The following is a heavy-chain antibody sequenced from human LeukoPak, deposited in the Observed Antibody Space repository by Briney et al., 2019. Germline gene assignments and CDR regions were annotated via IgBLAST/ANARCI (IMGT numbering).Heavy chain of an antibody. CDR2: IWYDGSNK. V-gene: IGHV3-33*06. CDR1: GFTFSSYG. D-gene: IGHD3-16*02. Sequence: HPGRSLRLSCAASGFTFSSYGMHWVRQAPGKGLEWVAVIWYDGSNKYYADSVKGRFTISRDNSKNTLYLQTNSLRAEDTAVYYCAKDRLRLGELSLYYFDYWGQGTLVTVSS. J-gene: IGHJ4*02. CDR3: AKDRLRLGELSLYYFDY.